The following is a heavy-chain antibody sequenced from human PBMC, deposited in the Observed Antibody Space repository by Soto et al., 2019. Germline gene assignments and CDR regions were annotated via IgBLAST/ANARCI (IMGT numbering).Heavy chain of an antibody. CDR2: ISASGNSP. J-gene: IGHJ4*02. V-gene: IGHV3-23*04. CDR1: GFTFSTYA. D-gene: IGHD6-19*01. CDR3: AKSGYSSGRPRGGFDY. Sequence: EVQLVESGGGLVQPGGSLRLSCAASGFTFSTYAMNWVRQAPGKGLEWGSDISASGNSPYYADSVKGRFTISRDNSKNTLELQRNRLRADDTGVYYCAKSGYSSGRPRGGFDYWGQGTLVTVS.